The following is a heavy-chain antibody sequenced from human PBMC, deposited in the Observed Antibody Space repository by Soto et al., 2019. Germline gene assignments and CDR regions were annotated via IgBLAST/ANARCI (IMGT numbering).Heavy chain of an antibody. CDR1: GFTFSDYY. D-gene: IGHD6-13*01. J-gene: IGHJ5*02. CDR2: ISSSSSYT. Sequence: PGGSLRLSCAASGFTFSDYYMSWIRQAPGKGLEWVSYISSSSSYTNYADSVKGRFTISRDNAKNSLYLQMNSLRAEDTAVYYCARDSIAAAGTYEDWFDPWGQGTLVTVSS. CDR3: ARDSIAAAGTYEDWFDP. V-gene: IGHV3-11*06.